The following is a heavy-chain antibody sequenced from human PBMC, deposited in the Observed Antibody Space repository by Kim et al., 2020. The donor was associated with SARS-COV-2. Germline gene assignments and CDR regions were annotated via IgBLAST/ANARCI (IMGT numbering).Heavy chain of an antibody. D-gene: IGHD6-13*01. Sequence: GGSLRLSCAASGFTFSDYWMRWVRHSPGKWLECVSDLNQFGSDKHYMESVKGRFTISRDNAKNSLFLQMDSLRAEDAALYYCSRGGSYSFEYWSQGTLVTVSS. CDR1: GFTFSDYW. CDR3: SRGGSYSFEY. V-gene: IGHV3-7*01. CDR2: LNQFGSDK. J-gene: IGHJ4*02.